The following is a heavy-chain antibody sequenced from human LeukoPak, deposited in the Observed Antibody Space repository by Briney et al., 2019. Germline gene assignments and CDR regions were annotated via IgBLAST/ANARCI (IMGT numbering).Heavy chain of an antibody. Sequence: GASVKVSCKASGYTFTSNGISWVRQAPGQGLEWTGWISAYNGNTNYEQKLQGRVTMTTDTSTSTAYMELRSLRSDDTAVYYCASLKNSYDSSGYLVTDAFDIWGQGTMVTVSS. CDR1: GYTFTSNG. CDR2: ISAYNGNT. CDR3: ASLKNSYDSSGYLVTDAFDI. D-gene: IGHD3-22*01. J-gene: IGHJ3*02. V-gene: IGHV1-18*01.